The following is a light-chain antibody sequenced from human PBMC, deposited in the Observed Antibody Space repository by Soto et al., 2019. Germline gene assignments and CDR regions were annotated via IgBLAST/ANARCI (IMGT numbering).Light chain of an antibody. CDR3: QQQGT. Sequence: EIVLTQSPATLSLSPGERATLSCRASQSVSSYLAWYQQKPGQAPRLLIYDASNRATGIPARFSGSGSGTDFTLTISSLEPEDFAVYYCQQQGTFGQGTKVEIK. J-gene: IGKJ1*01. CDR1: QSVSSY. CDR2: DAS. V-gene: IGKV3-11*01.